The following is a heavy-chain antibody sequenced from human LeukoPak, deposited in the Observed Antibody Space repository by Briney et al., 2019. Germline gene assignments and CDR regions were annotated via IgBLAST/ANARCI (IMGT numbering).Heavy chain of an antibody. CDR1: GYTLTELS. V-gene: IGHV1-24*01. CDR2: FDPEDGET. CDR3: ATPPRYYYYYGMDV. Sequence: ASVKVSCKVSGYTLTELSMHWVRQAPGKGLEWMGGFDPEDGETIYAQKFQGRVTMTEDTSTDTAYMELSSLRSEDTAVYYCATPPRYYYYYGMDVWGQGTTVTVSS. J-gene: IGHJ6*02.